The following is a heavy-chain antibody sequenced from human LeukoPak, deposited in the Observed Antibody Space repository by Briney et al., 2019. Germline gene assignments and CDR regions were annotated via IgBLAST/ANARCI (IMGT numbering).Heavy chain of an antibody. CDR1: GGSFSGYY. V-gene: IGHV4-34*01. D-gene: IGHD6-19*01. J-gene: IGHJ4*02. Sequence: SETLSLTCAVYGGSFSGYYWSWIRQPPGKGLEWIGEINHSGSTNYNPSLKSRVTISVDTSKNQFSLKLSSVTAADTAVYYCARHMLAVAVLDYWGQGTLVTVSS. CDR3: ARHMLAVAVLDY. CDR2: INHSGST.